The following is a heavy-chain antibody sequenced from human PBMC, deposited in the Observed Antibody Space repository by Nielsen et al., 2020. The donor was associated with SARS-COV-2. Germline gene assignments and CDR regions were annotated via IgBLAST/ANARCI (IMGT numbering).Heavy chain of an antibody. CDR2: IYSGGST. CDR3: ARIYCSGGSCYDY. J-gene: IGHJ4*02. Sequence: GGSLRLSCAASGFTVSSNYMSWVRQAPGKGLEWVSVIYSGGSTYYADSVKGRFTISRDNAKNSLYLQMNSLRAEDTAVYYCARIYCSGGSCYDYWGQGTLVTVSS. CDR1: GFTVSSNY. V-gene: IGHV3-53*01. D-gene: IGHD2-15*01.